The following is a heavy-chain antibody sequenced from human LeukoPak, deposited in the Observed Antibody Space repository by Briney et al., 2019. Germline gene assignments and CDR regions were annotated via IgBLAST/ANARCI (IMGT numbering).Heavy chain of an antibody. CDR3: ARGAVTTLDAFDI. V-gene: IGHV4-34*01. Sequence: SETLSLTCAVYSGSFSGYYWSWIRQPPGKGLEWIGEINHSGSTNYNPSLKSRVTISVDTSKNQFSLKLSSVTAADTAVYYCARGAVTTLDAFDIWGQGTMVTVSS. D-gene: IGHD4-17*01. CDR2: INHSGST. CDR1: SGSFSGYY. J-gene: IGHJ3*02.